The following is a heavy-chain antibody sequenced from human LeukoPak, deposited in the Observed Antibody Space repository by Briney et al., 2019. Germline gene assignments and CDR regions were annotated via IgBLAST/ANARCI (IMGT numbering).Heavy chain of an antibody. CDR3: ASVVAASRYMDV. CDR2: IYYSGST. V-gene: IGHV4-59*01. J-gene: IGHJ6*03. CDR1: GGSISSYY. D-gene: IGHD2-15*01. Sequence: SETLSLTCTVSGGSISSYYWSWIRQPPGKGLEWIGYIYYSGSTNYNPSLKSRVTISVDTSKNQFSLKLSSVTAADTAVYYCASVVAASRYMDVWGKGTTVTVSS.